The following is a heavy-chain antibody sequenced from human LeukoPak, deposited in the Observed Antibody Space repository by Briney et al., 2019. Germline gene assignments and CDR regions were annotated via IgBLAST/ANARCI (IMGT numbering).Heavy chain of an antibody. CDR1: DNFISSGYY. CDR2: IYHSGST. V-gene: IGHV4-38-2*02. Sequence: SETLSLTCTVSDNFISSGYYWGWIRQPPGKGLEWIGSIYHSGSTYYNPSLKSRVTISGDTSKNQFSLKLSSVTAADTAVYYCARQTGSGLFILPGGQGTLVTVSS. J-gene: IGHJ4*02. D-gene: IGHD3/OR15-3a*01. CDR3: ARQTGSGLFILP.